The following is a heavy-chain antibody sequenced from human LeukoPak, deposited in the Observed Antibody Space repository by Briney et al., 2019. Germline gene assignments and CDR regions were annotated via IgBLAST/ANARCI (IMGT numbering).Heavy chain of an antibody. Sequence: GGSLRLSCVVSGFTFNKAWMSWVRQAPGEGLEWVGRIKSKTDGGRTDYAAPVKGRFTISRDDSKETVYLQMNSLQTDDTGIYYCTTIPDYDWDGNDYGMDVWGQGTTVTVSS. J-gene: IGHJ6*02. D-gene: IGHD3-16*01. CDR2: IKSKTDGGRT. CDR3: TTIPDYDWDGNDYGMDV. CDR1: GFTFNKAW. V-gene: IGHV3-15*01.